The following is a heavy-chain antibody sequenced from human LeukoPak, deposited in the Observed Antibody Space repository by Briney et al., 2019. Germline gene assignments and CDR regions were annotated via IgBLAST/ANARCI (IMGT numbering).Heavy chain of an antibody. Sequence: ASVKVSCKASGYTFTSYAMHWVRQAPGQRLEWMGWINAGNGNTKYSQKFQGRVTITRDTSASTAYMELSSLRSEDTAVYYCARDRAIGCCSGGSCPYYFDYWGQGTLVTVSS. D-gene: IGHD2-15*01. CDR1: GYTFTSYA. V-gene: IGHV1-3*01. CDR2: INAGNGNT. CDR3: ARDRAIGCCSGGSCPYYFDY. J-gene: IGHJ4*02.